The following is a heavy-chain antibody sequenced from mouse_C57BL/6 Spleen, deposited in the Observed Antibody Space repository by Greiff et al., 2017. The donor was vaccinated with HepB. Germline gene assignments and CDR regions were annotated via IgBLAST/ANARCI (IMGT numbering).Heavy chain of an antibody. V-gene: IGHV3-6*01. J-gene: IGHJ2*01. CDR2: ISYDGSN. Sequence: DVKLQESGPGLVKPSPSLSLTCSATGYSITSGYYWNWIRQFPGNKLEWMGYISYDGSNNYNPSLKNRISITRDTSKNQFFLKLNSVTTEDTATYYCASGGFDYWGQGTTLTVSS. CDR3: ASGGFDY. CDR1: GYSITSGYY.